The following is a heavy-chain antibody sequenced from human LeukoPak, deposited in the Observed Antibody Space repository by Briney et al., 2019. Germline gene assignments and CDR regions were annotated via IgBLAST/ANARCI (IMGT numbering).Heavy chain of an antibody. CDR2: IGGPTET. V-gene: IGHV3-23*01. J-gene: IGHJ4*02. CDR3: AKDATPRNSIWDYFGK. Sequence: GGSLSLSCVASGFSFDICAMSWVRQAPGKGPEWVSSIGGPTETFYADSVKGRFTVSRDNSQNTLYLQMNSLRAEDAAVYYCAKDATPRNSIWDYFGKWGQGALVTVST. CDR1: GFSFDICA. D-gene: IGHD4-23*01.